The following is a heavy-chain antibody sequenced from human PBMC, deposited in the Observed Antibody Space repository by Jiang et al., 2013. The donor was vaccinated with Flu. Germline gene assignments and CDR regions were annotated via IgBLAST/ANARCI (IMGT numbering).Heavy chain of an antibody. J-gene: IGHJ5*02. CDR3: AREYLLLVATRYNWFDP. CDR1: GGSISSGSYY. V-gene: IGHV4-61*02. CDR2: IYTSGST. Sequence: GPGLVKPSQTLSLTCTVSGGSISSGSYYWSWIRQPAGKGLEWIGRIYTSGSTNYNPSLKSRVTISVDTSKNQFSLKLSSVAAADTAVYYCAREYLLLVATRYNWFDPLGAREPWSPSPQ. D-gene: IGHD2-15*01.